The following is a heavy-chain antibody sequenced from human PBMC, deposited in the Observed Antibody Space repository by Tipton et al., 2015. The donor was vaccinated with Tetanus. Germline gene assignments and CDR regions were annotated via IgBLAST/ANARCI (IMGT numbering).Heavy chain of an antibody. J-gene: IGHJ4*02. Sequence: SLRLSCAASGIAFSSYWMHWVRQAPGKGLVWISRINSEGDITKNADSVKGRFTISRDNAKNTVSLQMNSLRAEDTAVYYCARGKYSTSAMDYWGQGTLVTVSS. CDR3: ARGKYSTSAMDY. CDR2: INSEGDIT. D-gene: IGHD6-6*01. V-gene: IGHV3-74*01. CDR1: GIAFSSYW.